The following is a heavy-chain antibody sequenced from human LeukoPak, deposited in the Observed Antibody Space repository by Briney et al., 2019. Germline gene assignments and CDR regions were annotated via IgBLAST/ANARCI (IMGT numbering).Heavy chain of an antibody. CDR3: ARVNSGYDLGYFDY. CDR1: GYTFTGYY. V-gene: IGHV1-2*04. CDR2: INPNSGGT. Sequence: GASVKVSCKASGYTFTGYYMHRVRQAPGQGLEWMGWINPNSGGTNYAQKFQGWVTMTRDTSISTAYMELSRLRSDDTAVYYCARVNSGYDLGYFDYWGQGTLVTVSS. D-gene: IGHD5-12*01. J-gene: IGHJ4*02.